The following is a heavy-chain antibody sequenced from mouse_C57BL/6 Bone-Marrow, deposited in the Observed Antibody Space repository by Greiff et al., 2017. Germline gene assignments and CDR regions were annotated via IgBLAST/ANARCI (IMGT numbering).Heavy chain of an antibody. V-gene: IGHV1-15*01. CDR1: GYTFTDYE. Sequence: QVQLQQSGAELVRPGASVTLSCKASGYTFTDYEMHWVKQTPVHGLEWIGALDPETGGTAYNQKFKGKAILTADKSSSTAYMELRSLTSEDSAVYYCTRCVSDGWCYVDYWGHGTTLTVSS. CDR2: LDPETGGT. CDR3: TRCVSDGWCYVDY. D-gene: IGHD2-3*01. J-gene: IGHJ2*01.